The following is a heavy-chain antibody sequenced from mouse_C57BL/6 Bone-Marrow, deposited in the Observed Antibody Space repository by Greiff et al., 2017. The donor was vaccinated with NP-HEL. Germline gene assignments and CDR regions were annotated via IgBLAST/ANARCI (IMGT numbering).Heavy chain of an antibody. CDR3: VRAGPYWYFDV. CDR1: GFSFNTYA. V-gene: IGHV10-1*01. Sequence: EVKLMESGGGLVQPKGSLKLSCAASGFSFNTYAMNWVRQAPGKGVEWVARIRSKSNNYATYYADSVKDRFTISRDDSESMLYLQMNNLKTEDTAMYYCVRAGPYWYFDVWGTGTTVTVSS. D-gene: IGHD3-3*01. CDR2: IRSKSNNYAT. J-gene: IGHJ1*03.